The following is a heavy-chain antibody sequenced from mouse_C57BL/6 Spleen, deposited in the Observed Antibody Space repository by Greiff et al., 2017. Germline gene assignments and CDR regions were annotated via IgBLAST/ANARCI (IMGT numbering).Heavy chain of an antibody. CDR3: AKSNSAWFAY. V-gene: IGHV1-42*01. D-gene: IGHD2-5*01. Sequence: EVKLQQSGPELVKPGASVKISCKASGYSFTGYYMNWVKQSPEKSLEWIGEINPSTGGTTYNQKFKAKATLTVDKSSSTAYMQLKSLTSEDSAVYYCAKSNSAWFAYWGQGTLVTVSA. CDR2: INPSTGGT. J-gene: IGHJ3*01. CDR1: GYSFTGYY.